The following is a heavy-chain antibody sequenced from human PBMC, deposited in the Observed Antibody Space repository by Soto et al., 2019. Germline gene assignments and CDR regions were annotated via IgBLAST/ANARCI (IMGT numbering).Heavy chain of an antibody. CDR1: GGSISSSSYY. CDR3: ARGAGWELGALYYYYGIDV. D-gene: IGHD1-26*01. J-gene: IGHJ6*02. Sequence: SETLSLTCTVSGGSISSSSYYWGWIRQPPGKGLAWIGSIYYSGSTYYNPSLKSRVTISVDTSKNQFSLKLSSVTAADTAVYYCARGAGWELGALYYYYGIDVSGQRTTVSVSS. V-gene: IGHV4-39*01. CDR2: IYYSGST.